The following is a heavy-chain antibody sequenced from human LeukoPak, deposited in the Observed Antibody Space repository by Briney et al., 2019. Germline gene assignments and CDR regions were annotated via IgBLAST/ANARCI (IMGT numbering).Heavy chain of an antibody. D-gene: IGHD3-22*01. CDR3: AKTHYYDSSGVPGDY. CDR1: GFTFSSYG. J-gene: IGHJ4*02. V-gene: IGHV3-30*18. CDR2: ISHDGSNP. Sequence: GGSLRLSCAASGFTFSSYGMHWVRQAPGKGLEWAAVISHDGSNPYYADSVKGRFTISRDNSKNTLYLQMSSLRPEDTAVYYCAKTHYYDSSGVPGDYWGQGTLVTVSS.